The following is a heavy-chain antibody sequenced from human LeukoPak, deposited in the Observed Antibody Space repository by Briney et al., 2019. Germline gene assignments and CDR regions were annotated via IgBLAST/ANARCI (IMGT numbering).Heavy chain of an antibody. J-gene: IGHJ4*02. CDR2: IFYSGST. V-gene: IGHV4-39*07. CDR3: ARGLRSADY. D-gene: IGHD3-16*01. CDR1: GGSISTSNYY. Sequence: PSETLSLTCTVSGGSISTSNYYWGWIRQPPGKGLEWIGNIFYSGSTYYSPPLKSRVTISLDTSRNQFSLKLTSVTAADTAVYYCARGLRSADYWGQGTLVTVSS.